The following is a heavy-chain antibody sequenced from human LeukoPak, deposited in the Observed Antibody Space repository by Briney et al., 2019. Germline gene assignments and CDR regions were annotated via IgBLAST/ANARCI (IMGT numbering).Heavy chain of an antibody. Sequence: ASVKVSCKASGYTFTSYYVHWVRQAPGQGLEWMGIISPSGASTSYAQKFQGRVTMTRDMSTSTVYMELSSLISEDTAVYYCARGSSRGPRDAFDFWGQGTMVTFSS. CDR2: ISPSGAST. J-gene: IGHJ3*01. CDR1: GYTFTSYY. V-gene: IGHV1-46*01. D-gene: IGHD2-15*01. CDR3: ARGSSRGPRDAFDF.